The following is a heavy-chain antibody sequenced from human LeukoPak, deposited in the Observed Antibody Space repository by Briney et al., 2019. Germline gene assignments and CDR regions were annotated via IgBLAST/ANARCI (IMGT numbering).Heavy chain of an antibody. CDR1: GYTFTGYY. Sequence: ASVKVSCKASGYTFTGYYMHWVRQAPGQGLEWMGWINPNSGGTNYAQKFQGRVTMTRDTSISTAYMELSRLRSDDTAVYYCARVSLDHSKYVLWFDYWGQGTLVTVSS. CDR3: ARVSLDHSKYVLWFDY. J-gene: IGHJ4*02. CDR2: INPNSGGT. D-gene: IGHD4-11*01. V-gene: IGHV1-2*02.